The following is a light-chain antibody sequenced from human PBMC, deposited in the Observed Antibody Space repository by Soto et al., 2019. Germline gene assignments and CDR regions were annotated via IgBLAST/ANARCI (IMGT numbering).Light chain of an antibody. V-gene: IGLV2-23*02. Sequence: QSALTQPASVSGSLGQSITISCTGTSSDVGSYNLVSWYQQHPGKAPKLMIYEVSKRPSGVSNRFSGSKSGNTASLTISGLQAEDEADYYCCSYAGSADVFGTGTKVTVL. CDR1: SSDVGSYNL. CDR2: EVS. CDR3: CSYAGSADV. J-gene: IGLJ1*01.